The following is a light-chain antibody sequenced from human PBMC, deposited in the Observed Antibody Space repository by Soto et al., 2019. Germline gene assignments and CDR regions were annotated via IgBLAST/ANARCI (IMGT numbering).Light chain of an antibody. J-gene: IGKJ4*01. Sequence: DIQMTQSPSSLSAAVGDRVTISCRASENIANSLGWIRLKPGEAPESLIYSAVRLHSGAPSRFSGTGTGTDFTLTISSLQPEDFATYYCHHHKNHPLTFGGGTKVDI. V-gene: IGKV1-16*01. CDR2: SAV. CDR1: ENIANS. CDR3: HHHKNHPLT.